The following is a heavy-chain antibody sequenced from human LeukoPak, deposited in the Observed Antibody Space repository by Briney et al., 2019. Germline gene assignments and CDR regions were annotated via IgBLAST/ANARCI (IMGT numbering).Heavy chain of an antibody. J-gene: IGHJ5*02. Sequence: ASVKVSCKSSGYTFTTYVVRWVRQAPGQGPEWMGWSCGYGGNTVYAQRLQGRVALTTDTSPTTAYMELRSLRSDATAVYYCARHLAWGDCSTTSCSTKDHNWLDPWGQGTLVTVTS. CDR2: SCGYGGNT. CDR3: ARHLAWGDCSTTSCSTKDHNWLDP. CDR1: GYTFTTYV. D-gene: IGHD2-2*01. V-gene: IGHV1-18*01.